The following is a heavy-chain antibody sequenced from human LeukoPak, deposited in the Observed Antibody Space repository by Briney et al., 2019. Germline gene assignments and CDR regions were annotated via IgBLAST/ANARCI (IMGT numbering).Heavy chain of an antibody. CDR1: GSYFESYA. CDR3: ARVYGSSNYYYDRYYYYMDV. Sequence: GGSLRLSCATSGSYFESYAMSLVRQAPGKGLEWVSGVSGSGASTYYADSVKGRFTISRDSSKNTLYLQLNSLRVEDTAVYYCARVYGSSNYYYDRYYYYMDVWGRGTTVTVSS. CDR2: VSGSGAST. V-gene: IGHV3-23*01. D-gene: IGHD3-22*01. J-gene: IGHJ6*03.